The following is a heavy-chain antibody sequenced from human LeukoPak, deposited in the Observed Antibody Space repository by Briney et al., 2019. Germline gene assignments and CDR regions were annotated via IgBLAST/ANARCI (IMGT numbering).Heavy chain of an antibody. CDR2: IRYVGGNK. CDR3: AKDKRPYCSSTSCYPGYFDY. D-gene: IGHD2-2*01. J-gene: IGHJ4*02. Sequence: PGRSLRLSCAASGFAFSIYGMHCVRQAPAKGLEWVAFIRYVGGNKYSARSVKGRFTFSRDNSKNTLYLRMDSLRAEDTACNYVAKDKRPYCSSTSCYPGYFDYWGQGTLVTVSS. CDR1: GFAFSIYG. V-gene: IGHV3-30*02.